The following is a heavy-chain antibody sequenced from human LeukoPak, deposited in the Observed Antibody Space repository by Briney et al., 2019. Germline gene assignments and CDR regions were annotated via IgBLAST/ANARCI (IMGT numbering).Heavy chain of an antibody. J-gene: IGHJ5*02. CDR3: AREGFWSGYYTHNWFDP. Sequence: ASVKVSCKASGYTFTGYYMHWVRQAPGQGLEWMGRINPNSGGTNYAQKFQGRVTMNRDTSISAAYMELSRLRPDDTAVYYCAREGFWSGYYTHNWFDPWGQGTLVTVSS. CDR2: INPNSGGT. CDR1: GYTFTGYY. D-gene: IGHD3-3*01. V-gene: IGHV1-2*06.